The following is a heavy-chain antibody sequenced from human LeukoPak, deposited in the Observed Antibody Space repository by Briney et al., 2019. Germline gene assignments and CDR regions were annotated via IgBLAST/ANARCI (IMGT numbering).Heavy chain of an antibody. Sequence: PSETLSLTCAVSGYSISSGYYWGWIRQPPGKGLEWIGSIYHSGSTYYNPSLKSRVTISVDTSKNQFSLKLSSVTAADTAVYYCARVDYYDSSGYLYWGQGTLVTVSS. J-gene: IGHJ4*02. CDR1: GYSISSGYY. CDR3: ARVDYYDSSGYLY. D-gene: IGHD3-22*01. CDR2: IYHSGST. V-gene: IGHV4-38-2*01.